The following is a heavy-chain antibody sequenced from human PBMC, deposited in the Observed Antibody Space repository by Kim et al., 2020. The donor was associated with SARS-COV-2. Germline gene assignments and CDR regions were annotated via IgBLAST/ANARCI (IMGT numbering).Heavy chain of an antibody. J-gene: IGHJ6*02. CDR2: INHSGST. CDR1: GGSFSGYY. D-gene: IGHD6-19*01. Sequence: SETLSLTCAVYGGSFSGYYWSWIRQPPGKGLEWIGEINHSGSTNYNPSLKSRVTISVDTSKNQFSLKLSSVTAADTAVYYCARGPPFIAVPYYYGMDVWGQETTVTVSS. V-gene: IGHV4-34*01. CDR3: ARGPPFIAVPYYYGMDV.